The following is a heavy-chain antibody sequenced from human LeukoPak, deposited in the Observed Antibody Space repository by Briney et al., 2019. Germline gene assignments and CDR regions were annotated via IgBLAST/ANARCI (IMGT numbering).Heavy chain of an antibody. V-gene: IGHV3-30*01. CDR3: AREKTAAGDY. D-gene: IGHD6-25*01. CDR1: GFTFSSYA. Sequence: GRSLRLSCAVSGFTFSSYAMHWVRQAPGKGLEWVAVISYDGSNKYYADSVKGRFTISRDNSKNTLYLQMNSLRAEDTAVYYCAREKTAAGDYWGQGTLVTVSS. CDR2: ISYDGSNK. J-gene: IGHJ4*02.